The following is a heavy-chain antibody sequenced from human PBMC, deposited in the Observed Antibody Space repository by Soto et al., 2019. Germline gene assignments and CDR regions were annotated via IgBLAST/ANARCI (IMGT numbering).Heavy chain of an antibody. D-gene: IGHD6-13*01. CDR2: IKQDGSEK. Sequence: EVQLVESGGGLVQPGGSLRLSCAASGFTFSSYWMSWVRQAPGKGLEWVANIKQDGSEKYYVDSVKGRFTISRDNAKNSLYLKMNGLRAEDRAVYYCARDFPSSSNPRGGYGYFDLGGRGPLVTVSS. CDR3: ARDFPSSSNPRGGYGYFDL. CDR1: GFTFSSYW. J-gene: IGHJ2*01. V-gene: IGHV3-7*01.